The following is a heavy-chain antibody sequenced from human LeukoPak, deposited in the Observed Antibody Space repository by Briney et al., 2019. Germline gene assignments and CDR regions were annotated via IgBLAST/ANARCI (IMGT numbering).Heavy chain of an antibody. CDR1: GFTVGSNY. J-gene: IGHJ6*03. D-gene: IGHD2-2*01. CDR3: AREQVVPAAMTYYYYYYMDV. Sequence: GGSLRLSCAASGFTVGSNYMSWVRQAPGKGLEWVSVIYSGGSTYYADSVKGRFTISRDNSKNTLYLQMNSLRAEDTAVYYCAREQVVPAAMTYYYYYYMDVWGKGTTVTVSS. V-gene: IGHV3-53*01. CDR2: IYSGGST.